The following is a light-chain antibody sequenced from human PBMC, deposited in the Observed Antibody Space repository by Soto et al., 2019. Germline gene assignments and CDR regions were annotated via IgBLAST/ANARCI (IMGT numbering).Light chain of an antibody. J-gene: IGKJ1*01. CDR3: QQYNNWPPWT. Sequence: SLSPGERATLSCRASQSVSSNLAWYQQKPGQAPRLLIYGASTRATGIPARFSGSGSGTEFTLTISSLQSEDFAVYYCQQYNNWPPWTFGQGTKVDIK. CDR2: GAS. V-gene: IGKV3-15*01. CDR1: QSVSSN.